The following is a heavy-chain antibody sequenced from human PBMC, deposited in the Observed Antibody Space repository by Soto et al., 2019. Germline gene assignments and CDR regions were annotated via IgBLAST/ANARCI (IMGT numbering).Heavy chain of an antibody. J-gene: IGHJ4*02. CDR3: ARYNSYAIDY. D-gene: IGHD2-8*01. V-gene: IGHV4-59*01. CDR1: GTSISSYY. CDR2: IHYSGTT. Sequence: SETLSLTCTVSGTSISSYYWSWIRQPPGKGLEWIANIHYSGTTNYSPSLASRVTLSVDTSKNQFSLKMTSVTAADRAMYFCARYNSYAIDYWGRGTRVTVSS.